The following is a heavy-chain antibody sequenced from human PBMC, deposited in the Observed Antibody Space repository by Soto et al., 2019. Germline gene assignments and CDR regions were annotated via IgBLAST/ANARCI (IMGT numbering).Heavy chain of an antibody. CDR1: GFSLSGYG. Sequence: PGGSLRLSCEVSGFSLSGYGMHWVRQAPGKGLEWVAVIWYDGTTKNYADSVKGRFTISRDSSKNTVYLQMDSLKVEDTAVYYCARDVGRTSHLNWFDPWGQGVMVT. D-gene: IGHD1-26*01. J-gene: IGHJ5*02. V-gene: IGHV3-33*01. CDR3: ARDVGRTSHLNWFDP. CDR2: IWYDGTTK.